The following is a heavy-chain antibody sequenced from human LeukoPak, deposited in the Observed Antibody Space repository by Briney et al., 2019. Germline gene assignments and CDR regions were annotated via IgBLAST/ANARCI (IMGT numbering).Heavy chain of an antibody. V-gene: IGHV5-51*01. J-gene: IGHJ4*02. CDR3: ARESPIAAAAADY. CDR2: IYPGDSNT. CDR1: GYSFTSYW. Sequence: GESLKISCQGSGYSFTSYWIAWVRQMPGKGLECMGIIYPGDSNTRYSPSFQGQVTISADKSINTAYLQWSSLKASDTAMYYCARESPIAAAAADYWGQGTLVTVSS. D-gene: IGHD6-13*01.